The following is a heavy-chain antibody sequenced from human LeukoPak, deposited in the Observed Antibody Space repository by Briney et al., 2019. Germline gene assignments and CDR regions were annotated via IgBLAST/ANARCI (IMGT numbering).Heavy chain of an antibody. D-gene: IGHD3-10*01. CDR1: GYRFTSYY. CDR2: INPSGGST. V-gene: IGHV1-46*01. Sequence: ASVKVSCKASGYRFTSYYMHWVRQAPGQGLEWMGIINPSGGSTIYAQKFQDRVTMTRDTSTSTVYMELSSLSSEDTAVYYCARGGEYKLLDDYWGQGTLVTVSS. CDR3: ARGGEYKLLDDY. J-gene: IGHJ4*02.